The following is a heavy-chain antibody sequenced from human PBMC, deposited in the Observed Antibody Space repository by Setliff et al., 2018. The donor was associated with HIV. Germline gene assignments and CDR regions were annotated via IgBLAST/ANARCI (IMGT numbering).Heavy chain of an antibody. CDR2: IYQSGNT. V-gene: IGHV4-39*02. D-gene: IGHD3-3*01. CDR3: ARGGRGGLRFMADAFDI. CDR1: GDSISSDSYY. Sequence: SETLSLTCAVSGDSISSDSYYWGWIRQPPGKGLEWIASIYQSGNTYYKPSLRSRVNISVDTSKNQLSLKLTSVTATDTAVYCCARGGRGGLRFMADAFDIWGQGTVVTVSS. J-gene: IGHJ3*02.